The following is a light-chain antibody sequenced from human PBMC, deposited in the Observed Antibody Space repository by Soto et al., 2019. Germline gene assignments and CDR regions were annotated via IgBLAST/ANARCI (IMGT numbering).Light chain of an antibody. CDR2: LGS. CDR3: MQFLQTPFT. CDR1: ESLLSNNGYNY. V-gene: IGKV2-28*01. Sequence: DIVITQSPLSLSVTPGEPASISCRTSESLLSNNGYNYFDWYLQKPGQSPQLLIYLGSNRASGVPDRFSGSGSGTDFTLKISRVEAEDVGVYYCMQFLQTPFTFGQGTKLEIK. J-gene: IGKJ2*01.